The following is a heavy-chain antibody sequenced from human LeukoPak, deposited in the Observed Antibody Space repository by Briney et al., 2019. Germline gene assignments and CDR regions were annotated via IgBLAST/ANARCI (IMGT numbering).Heavy chain of an antibody. CDR3: ARTAVAGQYYFDY. D-gene: IGHD6-19*01. CDR2: IYYSGST. J-gene: IGHJ4*02. Sequence: SETLSLTCTVSGGSISSYYWSWIRQPPGKGLEWIGYIYYSGSTNYNPSLKSRVTISVDTSKNQFSLKLSSVTAADTAVYYCARTAVAGQYYFDYWGQGTLVTVSS. V-gene: IGHV4-59*01. CDR1: GGSISSYY.